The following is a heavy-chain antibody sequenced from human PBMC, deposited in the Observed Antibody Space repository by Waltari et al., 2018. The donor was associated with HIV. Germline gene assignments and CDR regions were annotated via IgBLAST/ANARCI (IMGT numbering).Heavy chain of an antibody. CDR2: TYYRSKWYN. CDR3: AREPGWGSRAYYYGMDV. Sequence: VPLQQSGPGLVKPSQTLSLTFAISGDSVSSHSAAWNWIRQSPSRGLEWLGRTYYRSKWYNDYAVSVKSRITINPDTSKNQFSLQLNSVTPEDTAVYYCAREPGWGSRAYYYGMDVWGQGTTVTVSS. D-gene: IGHD7-27*01. J-gene: IGHJ6*02. CDR1: GDSVSSHSAA. V-gene: IGHV6-1*01.